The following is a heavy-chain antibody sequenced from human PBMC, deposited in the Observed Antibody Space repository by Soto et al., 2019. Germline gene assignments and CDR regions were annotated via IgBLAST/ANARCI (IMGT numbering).Heavy chain of an antibody. CDR1: GGSITGSNW. J-gene: IGHJ4*02. CDR3: ARLYCSGGSCSGSFDY. D-gene: IGHD2-15*01. V-gene: IGHV4-4*02. Sequence: QVQLQESGPGLVKPSGTLSLTCAVSGGSITGSNWWSWVRQPPGKGLEWIGEIYHSGSTNYNPSLKSRVSISVDKSKNQFSLKLSSVTAADTAVYYCARLYCSGGSCSGSFDYWGQGTLVTVSS. CDR2: IYHSGST.